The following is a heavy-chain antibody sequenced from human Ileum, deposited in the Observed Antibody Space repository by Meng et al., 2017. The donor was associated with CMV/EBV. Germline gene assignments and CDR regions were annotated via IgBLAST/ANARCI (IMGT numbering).Heavy chain of an antibody. J-gene: IGHJ5*02. CDR3: ARFRIAALGNLFDP. CDR2: IFFSGNT. Sequence: QGPRQGSGPRLVKPSQTLSPICTVSGASISSGDYYWGWIRQPPGKGLEWIGYIFFSGNTYYNPSLNNRVIISIDTPRNQFSLKVDSVTAADTAVYYCARFRIAALGNLFDPWGHGTLVTVSS. CDR1: GASISSGDYY. V-gene: IGHV4-30-4*08. D-gene: IGHD6-13*01.